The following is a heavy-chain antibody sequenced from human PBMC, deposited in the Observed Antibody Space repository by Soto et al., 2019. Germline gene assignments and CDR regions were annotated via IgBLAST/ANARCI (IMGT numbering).Heavy chain of an antibody. J-gene: IGHJ4*02. Sequence: PVGSLRLSCAASGFTFSSYGMSWVRQPPGKGLEWVSAISGSGAGTYYADSVKGRFTISRDNSKNTLYLQMNSLRAEDTAVYYCAKDSATFGRFDYWGQGTLVTVSS. CDR3: AKDSATFGRFDY. CDR1: GFTFSSYG. V-gene: IGHV3-23*01. D-gene: IGHD3-3*01. CDR2: ISGSGAGT.